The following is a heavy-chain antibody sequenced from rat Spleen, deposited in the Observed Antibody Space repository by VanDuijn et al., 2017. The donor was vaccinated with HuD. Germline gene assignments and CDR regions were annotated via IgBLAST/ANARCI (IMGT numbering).Heavy chain of an antibody. V-gene: IGHV5S14*01. CDR3: ARHGGYGYTYWYFDF. J-gene: IGHJ1*01. Sequence: EVQLVESGGGLVQPGRSLKLSCAASGFTFSNYGMAWVRQTPTKGLEWVASISTGGGNTYYRDSVKGRFTISRDNAKNTQNLQRDSLRSEDTATYYCARHGGYGYTYWYFDFWGPGTMVTVSS. D-gene: IGHD1-9*01. CDR2: ISTGGGNT. CDR1: GFTFSNYG.